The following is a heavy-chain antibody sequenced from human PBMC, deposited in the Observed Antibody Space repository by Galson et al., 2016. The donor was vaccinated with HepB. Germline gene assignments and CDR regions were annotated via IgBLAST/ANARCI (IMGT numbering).Heavy chain of an antibody. CDR2: SNGAETTT. Sequence: SLRLSCAASGFTFSSYWMHWVRQAPGKGLVWVSRSNGAETTTTYADSVKGRFTISRDSAKNSLYLQMNSLRAEDTAMYYCVRGDDYSALGNWGQGTLVIVSS. CDR3: VRGDDYSALGN. D-gene: IGHD5-12*01. V-gene: IGHV3-74*01. J-gene: IGHJ4*02. CDR1: GFTFSSYW.